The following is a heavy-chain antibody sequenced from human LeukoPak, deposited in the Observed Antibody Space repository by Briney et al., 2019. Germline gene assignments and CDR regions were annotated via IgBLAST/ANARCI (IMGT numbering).Heavy chain of an antibody. V-gene: IGHV3-30*04. CDR1: GFTFSSYA. Sequence: GGSLRLSCAASGFTFSSYAMHWVRQAPGKGLEWVAVISYDGSNKYYADSVKGRFTISRDNSKNTLYLQMNSLRAEDTAVYYCARADSSIAARLSRSSIFNYYYYMGVWGKGTTVTVSS. J-gene: IGHJ6*03. CDR3: ARADSSIAARLSRSSIFNYYYYMGV. CDR2: ISYDGSNK. D-gene: IGHD6-6*01.